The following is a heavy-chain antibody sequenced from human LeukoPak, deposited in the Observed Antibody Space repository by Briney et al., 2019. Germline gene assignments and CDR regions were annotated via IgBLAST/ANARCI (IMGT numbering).Heavy chain of an antibody. CDR2: IKQDGSEK. Sequence: LSRLAYGFSFSSYWMSWVRQAPGNGLEWVANIKQDGSEKYYVDSVKGRFTISRDNAKNSLYRQMNSLRAEDTAVYYCARLNSPGWFDPWGQGTLVTVSS. CDR3: ARLNSPGWFDP. J-gene: IGHJ5*02. V-gene: IGHV3-7*01. CDR1: GFSFSSYW.